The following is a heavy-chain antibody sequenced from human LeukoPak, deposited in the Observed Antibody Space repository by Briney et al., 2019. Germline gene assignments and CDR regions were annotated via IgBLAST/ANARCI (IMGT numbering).Heavy chain of an antibody. Sequence: ASVKVSCKASVYTFTNYCISWVRQAPGQGLEWMGWISAYNGNRNYAQKLQGRVTMTTDTSPSKAYLELRSLRSDDTAVYYCGSSIAAAGGFDYWGQGTLVTVSS. J-gene: IGHJ4*02. D-gene: IGHD6-13*01. V-gene: IGHV1-18*01. CDR1: VYTFTNYC. CDR2: ISAYNGNR. CDR3: GSSIAAAGGFDY.